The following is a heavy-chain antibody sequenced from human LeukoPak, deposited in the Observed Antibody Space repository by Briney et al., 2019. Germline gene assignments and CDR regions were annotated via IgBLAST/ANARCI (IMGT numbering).Heavy chain of an antibody. D-gene: IGHD3-3*01. V-gene: IGHV3-7*01. CDR3: AKELPLEAY. J-gene: IGHJ4*02. CDR1: GFTFSNYW. CDR2: IKPDGSEK. Sequence: GGSLRLSCAASGFTFSNYWLTWVRQAPGKGLEWVANIKPDGSEKYYVDSVKGRFTISRDNAKNSLYLQMNSLRAGDTAVYYCAKELPLEAYWGQGTLVTVSS.